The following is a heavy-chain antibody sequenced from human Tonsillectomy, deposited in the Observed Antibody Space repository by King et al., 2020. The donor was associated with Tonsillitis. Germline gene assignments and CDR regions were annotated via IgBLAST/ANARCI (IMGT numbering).Heavy chain of an antibody. CDR3: AGTIDSYDSSGPSGFDY. J-gene: IGHJ4*02. CDR1: GGSISSSSYY. V-gene: IGHV4-39*01. CDR2: IYYSGST. Sequence: QLQESGPGLVKPSETLSLTCTVSGGSISSSSYYWGWIRQPPGKGLEWIGSIYYSGSTYYNPSLKSRVTISVDTSKNQFSLKLSSVTAADTAVYYCAGTIDSYDSSGPSGFDYWGQGTLVTVSS. D-gene: IGHD3-22*01.